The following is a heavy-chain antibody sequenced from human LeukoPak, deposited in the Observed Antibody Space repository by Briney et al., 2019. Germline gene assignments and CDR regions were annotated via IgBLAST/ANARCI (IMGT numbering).Heavy chain of an antibody. Sequence: SGTLSLTCTVSGGSISSSSYYWGWIRQPPGKGLEWIGAIYYSGSTYYNPSLKSRVTISVDTSKNQFSLKLSSVTAADTAVYYCATIYDILTGYGPGYWGQGTLVTVSS. CDR3: ATIYDILTGYGPGY. V-gene: IGHV4-39*07. CDR2: IYYSGST. D-gene: IGHD3-9*01. J-gene: IGHJ4*02. CDR1: GGSISSSSYY.